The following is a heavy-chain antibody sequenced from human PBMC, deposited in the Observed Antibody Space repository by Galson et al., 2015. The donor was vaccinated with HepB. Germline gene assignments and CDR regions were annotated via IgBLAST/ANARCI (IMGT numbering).Heavy chain of an antibody. D-gene: IGHD3-10*01. Sequence: SLRLSCAASGFTFSSFGMHWVRQAPGKGLEWVAVISYDGSNKYYADSVKGRFTISRDNSKNTLYLQMNSLRVEDTAVYYCAKVSHLLLVRGVGLDQWGQGTLVTVSS. CDR1: GFTFSSFG. V-gene: IGHV3-30*18. CDR2: ISYDGSNK. J-gene: IGHJ4*02. CDR3: AKVSHLLLVRGVGLDQ.